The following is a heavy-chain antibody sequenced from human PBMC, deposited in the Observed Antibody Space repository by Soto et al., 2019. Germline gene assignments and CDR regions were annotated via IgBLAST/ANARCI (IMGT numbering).Heavy chain of an antibody. D-gene: IGHD6-13*01. CDR3: AKERAGGGAAAAPYGMDV. CDR1: GFTFDDYA. CDR2: ISWNSGSI. J-gene: IGHJ6*02. V-gene: IGHV3-9*01. Sequence: EVQLVESGGGLVQPGRSLRLSCAASGFTFDDYAMHWVRQAPGKGLEWVSGISWNSGSIGYADSVKGRFTISRDNAKNSRKGQMNGLRGEDPALYYCAKERAGGGAAAAPYGMDVWGQGTTVTVSS.